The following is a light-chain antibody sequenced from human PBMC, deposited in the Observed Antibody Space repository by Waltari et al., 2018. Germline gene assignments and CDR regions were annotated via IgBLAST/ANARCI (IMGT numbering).Light chain of an antibody. CDR3: QQYNSYPYT. Sequence: DIQMTQSPSTLSASVGDRVTITCRGSQSINSWLAWYHQKPGKAPKLLIYDASSLESGVPSRFSGSGSGSEFTLTISSLQPDDFTTYYCQQYNSYPYTFGQGTKLEIK. CDR1: QSINSW. CDR2: DAS. J-gene: IGKJ2*01. V-gene: IGKV1-5*01.